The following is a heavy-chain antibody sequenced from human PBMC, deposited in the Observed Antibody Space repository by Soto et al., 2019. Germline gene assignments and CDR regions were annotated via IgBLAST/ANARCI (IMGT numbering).Heavy chain of an antibody. CDR2: IYYSGST. Sequence: SETLSLTCTVSGGSISSGGYYWSWIRQHPGKGLEWIGYIYYSGSTYYNPSLKSRVTISLDTSKNQFSLKLSSVTAADTAVYYCARDTYYDFWSGYYVPFDYWGQGTLVTVSS. D-gene: IGHD3-3*01. CDR1: GGSISSGGYY. J-gene: IGHJ4*02. CDR3: ARDTYYDFWSGYYVPFDY. V-gene: IGHV4-31*03.